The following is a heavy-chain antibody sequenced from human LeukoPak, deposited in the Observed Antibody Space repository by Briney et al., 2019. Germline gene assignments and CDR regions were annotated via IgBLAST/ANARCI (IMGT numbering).Heavy chain of an antibody. V-gene: IGHV3-53*01. D-gene: IGHD4-17*01. CDR2: IYSGGST. Sequence: GGSLRLSCAASGFTVSSNYMSWVRQAPGKGLEWVSVIYSGGSTYYADSVKGRFTISRDNSKNTLYLQMSSLRAEDTAVYYCARVSADGDYGDWGQGTLVTVSS. J-gene: IGHJ4*02. CDR1: GFTVSSNY. CDR3: ARVSADGDYGD.